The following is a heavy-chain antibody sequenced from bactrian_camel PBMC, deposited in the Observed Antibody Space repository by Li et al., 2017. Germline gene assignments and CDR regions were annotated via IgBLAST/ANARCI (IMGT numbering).Heavy chain of an antibody. CDR3: AASLSGCPLGSDFGRYYEY. J-gene: IGHJ4*01. D-gene: IGHD1*01. V-gene: IGHV3S6*01. Sequence: HVQLVESGGGSVQAGGSLRLSCEVSGYTYDSYCMGWSRQDPGKEREAVAAIYPGGGDLTYYHDSVKGRFTISLDLSKNTLYLQMNSLKPEDTAMYYCAASLSGCPLGSDFGRYYEYWGQGTQVTVS. CDR2: IYPGGGDLT. CDR1: GYTYDSYC.